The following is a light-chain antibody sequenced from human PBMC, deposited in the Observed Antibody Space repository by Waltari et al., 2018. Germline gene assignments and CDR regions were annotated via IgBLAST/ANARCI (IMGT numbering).Light chain of an antibody. CDR2: WVS. J-gene: IGKJ1*01. Sequence: DIVMPQPPDSLAVSLGASSTITCKCSWSVLSSSNNKTHLARYQQRSGQPPKLPLYWVSTGESGVPDRFSGGRSGTEFTLTISGLQAEDVAVYSCQQYYNNPKTFGQGTKVEI. V-gene: IGKV4-1*01. CDR1: WSVLSSSNNKTH. CDR3: QQYYNNPKT.